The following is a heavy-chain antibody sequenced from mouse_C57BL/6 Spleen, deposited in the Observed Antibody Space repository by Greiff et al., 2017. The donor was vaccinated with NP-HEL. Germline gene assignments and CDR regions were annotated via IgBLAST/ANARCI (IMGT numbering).Heavy chain of an antibody. D-gene: IGHD2-1*01. CDR3: AREGGYGNWYFDV. CDR2: INYDGSST. V-gene: IGHV5-16*01. CDR1: GFTFSDYY. J-gene: IGHJ1*03. Sequence: EVMLVESEGGLVQPGSSMKLSCTASGFTFSDYYMAWVRQVPEKGLEWVANINYDGSSTYYLDSLKSRFIISRDNAKNILYLQMSSLKSEDTATYYCAREGGYGNWYFDVWGTGTTVTVSS.